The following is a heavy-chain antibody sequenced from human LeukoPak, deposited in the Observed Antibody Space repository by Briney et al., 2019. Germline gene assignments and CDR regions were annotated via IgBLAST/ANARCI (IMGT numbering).Heavy chain of an antibody. CDR2: IYYSGST. CDR1: GGSISSYY. D-gene: IGHD2-21*01. Sequence: SETLSLTCTVSGGSISSYYWSWIRQPPGKGLEWIGYIYYSGSTNYNPSLKSRVTISVDTSKNQFSLKLSSVTAADTAVYYCARARRCGGDCYSPPDYWGQGTLVTVSS. J-gene: IGHJ4*02. CDR3: ARARRCGGDCYSPPDY. V-gene: IGHV4-59*01.